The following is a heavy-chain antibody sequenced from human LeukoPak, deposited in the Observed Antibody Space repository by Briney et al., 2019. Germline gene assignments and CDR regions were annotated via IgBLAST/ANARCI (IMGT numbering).Heavy chain of an antibody. J-gene: IGHJ4*02. CDR1: GFTFSSYW. D-gene: IGHD5-12*01. V-gene: IGHV3-7*01. CDR3: AKDRGWLRWTEFYFDY. CDR2: IKQDGSEK. Sequence: GSLRLSCAASGFTFSSYWMSWVRQAPGKGLEWVANIKQDGSEKYYVDSVKGRFTISRDNAKNSLYLQMNSLRAEDTAVYYCAKDRGWLRWTEFYFDYWGQGTLVTVSS.